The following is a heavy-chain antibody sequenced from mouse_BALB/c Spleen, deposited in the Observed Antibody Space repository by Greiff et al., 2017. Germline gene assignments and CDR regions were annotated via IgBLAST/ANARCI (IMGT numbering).Heavy chain of an antibody. CDR3: ARAYYGSSPYAMDY. J-gene: IGHJ4*01. D-gene: IGHD1-1*01. Sequence: EVQLVESGGGLVQPGGSRKLSCAASGFTFSSFGMHWVRQAPEKGLEWVAYISSGSSTIYYADTVKGRFTISRDNPKNTLFLQMTSLRSEDTAMYYCARAYYGSSPYAMDYWGQGTSVTVSS. V-gene: IGHV5-17*02. CDR1: GFTFSSFG. CDR2: ISSGSSTI.